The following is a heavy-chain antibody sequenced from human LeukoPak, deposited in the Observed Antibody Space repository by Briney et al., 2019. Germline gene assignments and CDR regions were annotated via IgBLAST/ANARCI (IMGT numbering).Heavy chain of an antibody. CDR1: GFTFSSYA. CDR2: ISGSGGST. J-gene: IGHJ4*02. V-gene: IGHV3-23*01. D-gene: IGHD6-6*01. CDR3: ARDRGSSSSGQEGIDY. Sequence: GGSLRLSCAASGFTFSSYAMSWVRQAPGKGLEWVSAISGSGGSTYYADSVKGRFTISRDNSKNTLYLQMNSLRAEDTAVYYCARDRGSSSSGQEGIDYWGQGTLVTVSS.